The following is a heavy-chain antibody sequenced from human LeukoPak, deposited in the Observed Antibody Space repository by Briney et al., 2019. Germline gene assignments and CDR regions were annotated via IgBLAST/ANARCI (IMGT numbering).Heavy chain of an antibody. CDR3: AKDPLGYYDSSV. CDR2: IRYGGTIK. Sequence: GGSLRLSCAASGFTFSSYAMHWVRQAPGKGLEWVAFIRYGGTIKYYADSVKGRFTVSRDNSKNTLYLQMNSLRAEDTAVYYCAKDPLGYYDSSVWGQGTLVTVSS. V-gene: IGHV3-30*02. CDR1: GFTFSSYA. D-gene: IGHD3-22*01. J-gene: IGHJ4*02.